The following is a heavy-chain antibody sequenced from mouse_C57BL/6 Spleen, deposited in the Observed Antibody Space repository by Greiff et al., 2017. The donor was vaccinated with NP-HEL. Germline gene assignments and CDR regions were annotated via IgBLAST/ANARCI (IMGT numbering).Heavy chain of an antibody. CDR1: GYTFTSYG. D-gene: IGHD1-1*01. Sequence: QVQLQQSGAELARPGASVKLSCKASGYTFTSYGISWVKQRTGQGLEWIGEIYPRSGNTYYNEKFKGKATLTADKSSSTAYMALRSLTSEDSAVDFCARDDGSSPWLAYWGQGTLVTVSA. V-gene: IGHV1-81*01. J-gene: IGHJ3*01. CDR2: IYPRSGNT. CDR3: ARDDGSSPWLAY.